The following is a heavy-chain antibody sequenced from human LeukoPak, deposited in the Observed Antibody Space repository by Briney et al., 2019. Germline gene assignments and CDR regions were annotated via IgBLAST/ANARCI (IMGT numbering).Heavy chain of an antibody. D-gene: IGHD2-15*01. CDR2: ITDSGGAT. CDR3: ARDRWELLSNSYHYCGLDV. V-gene: IGHV3-23*01. J-gene: IGHJ6*02. CDR1: GFTFSNSA. Sequence: GGSLRLSCAASGFTFSNSAMTWVRQAPGKGLEWVSTITDSGGATYYADSVKGRFTISRDNAKNSLYLQMNSLRAEDTAVYYCARDRWELLSNSYHYCGLDVWGQGTTVTVSS.